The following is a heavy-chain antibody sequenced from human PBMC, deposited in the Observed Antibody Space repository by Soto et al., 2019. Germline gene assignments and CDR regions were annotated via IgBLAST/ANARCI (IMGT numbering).Heavy chain of an antibody. CDR2: IWYDGSNK. V-gene: IGHV3-33*01. CDR3: ARDREGIYSSSSNFDY. D-gene: IGHD6-6*01. Sequence: PGGSLRLSCAAPGFTFSSYGMHWVRQAPGKGLEWVAVIWYDGSNKYYADSVKGRFTISRDNSKNTLYLQMNSLRAEDTAVYYCARDREGIYSSSSNFDYWGQGTLVTVSS. CDR1: GFTFSSYG. J-gene: IGHJ4*02.